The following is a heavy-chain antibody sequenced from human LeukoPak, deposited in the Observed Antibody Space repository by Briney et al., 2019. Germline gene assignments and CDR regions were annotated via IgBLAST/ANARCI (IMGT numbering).Heavy chain of an antibody. V-gene: IGHV4-39*07. CDR2: IYYSGST. Sequence: SETLSLTCTVSGGSISSSSYYWGWIRQPPGKGLEWIGSIYYSGSTYYNPSLKSRVTISVDTSKNQFSLKLSSVTAADTAVYYCASDEVGATREYYFDYWGQGTLVTVPS. CDR1: GGSISSSSYY. J-gene: IGHJ4*02. D-gene: IGHD1-26*01. CDR3: ASDEVGATREYYFDY.